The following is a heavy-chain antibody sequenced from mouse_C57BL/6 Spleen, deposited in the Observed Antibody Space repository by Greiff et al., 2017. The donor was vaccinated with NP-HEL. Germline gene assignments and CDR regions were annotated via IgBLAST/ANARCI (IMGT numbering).Heavy chain of an antibody. D-gene: IGHD2-3*01. J-gene: IGHJ2*01. CDR3: ARIYDGYSSPLYYFDY. Sequence: VTLVESGPGLVAPSQSLSITCTVSGFSLTSYAISWVRQPPGKGLEWLGVIWTGGGTNYNSALKSRLSISQDNSKSQVFLKMNSLQTDDTARYYCARIYDGYSSPLYYFDYWGQGTTLTVSS. CDR2: IWTGGGT. V-gene: IGHV2-9-1*01. CDR1: GFSLTSYA.